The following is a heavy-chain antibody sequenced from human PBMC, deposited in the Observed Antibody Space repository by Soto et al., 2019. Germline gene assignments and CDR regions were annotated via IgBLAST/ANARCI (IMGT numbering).Heavy chain of an antibody. Sequence: SETLSLTCTVSGGSISSYYWSWIWQPPGKGLEWIGYIYYSGSTNYNPSLKSRVTISVDTSKNQFSLKLSSVTAADTAVYYCARVCLLPGYLYFVKLWGQRSLV. CDR1: GGSISSYY. V-gene: IGHV4-59*01. CDR3: ARVCLLPGYLYFVKL. D-gene: IGHD3-9*01. CDR2: IYYSGST. J-gene: IGHJ4*02.